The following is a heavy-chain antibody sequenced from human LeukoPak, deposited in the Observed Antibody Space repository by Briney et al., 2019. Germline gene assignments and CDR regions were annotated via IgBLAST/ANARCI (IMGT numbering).Heavy chain of an antibody. CDR2: IYHSGST. J-gene: IGHJ4*02. CDR3: ARALMYLYYFDY. Sequence: SETLSLTCTVSGGSISSYYWSWIRQPPGKGLEWIGYIYHSGSTYYNPSLKSRVTISVDRSKNQFSLKLSSVTAADTAVYYCARALMYLYYFDYWGQGTLVTVSS. V-gene: IGHV4-59*12. CDR1: GGSISSYY. D-gene: IGHD2-8*01.